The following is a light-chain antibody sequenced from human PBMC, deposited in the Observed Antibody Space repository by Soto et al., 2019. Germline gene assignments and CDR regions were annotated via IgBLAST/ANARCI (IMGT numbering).Light chain of an antibody. Sequence: QSVLSQPPSVSGAPGQSVTISCTGSSSNIGAGYDVHWYQQLPGTAPKLLIYGSSNRPSGVPDRFSGSKSGTSASLAITGLQAEDEADYYCQSYDSSLSDVVFGGGTKLTVL. CDR1: SSNIGAGYD. CDR3: QSYDSSLSDVV. CDR2: GSS. J-gene: IGLJ2*01. V-gene: IGLV1-40*01.